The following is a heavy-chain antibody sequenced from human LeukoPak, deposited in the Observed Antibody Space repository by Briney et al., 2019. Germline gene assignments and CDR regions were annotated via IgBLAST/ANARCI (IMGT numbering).Heavy chain of an antibody. CDR1: GFTFSSYC. D-gene: IGHD3-22*01. CDR2: IKQDGSEK. CDR3: ARLDDYYDSSGNAFDI. J-gene: IGHJ3*02. Sequence: GALRLSCAASGFTFSSYCMSWVRQAPGKGLEWVANIKQDGSEKYYVDSVKGRFTISRDNAKNSLYLQMNSLRAEDTAVYYCARLDDYYDSSGNAFDIWGQGTMVTVSS. V-gene: IGHV3-7*01.